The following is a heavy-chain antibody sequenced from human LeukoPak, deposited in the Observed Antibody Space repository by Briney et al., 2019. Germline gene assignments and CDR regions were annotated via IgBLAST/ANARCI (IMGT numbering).Heavy chain of an antibody. CDR2: ISYDGSNK. V-gene: IGHV3-30*18. CDR1: GFTFSSYG. CDR3: AKVSLSYDFWSGYYFDY. Sequence: PGRSLRLSCAASGFTFSSYGMHWVRQAPGKGLEWVAVISYDGSNKYYADSAKGRFTISRDNSKNTLYLQMNSLRAEDTAVYYCAKVSLSYDFWSGYYFDYWGQGTLVTVSS. D-gene: IGHD3-3*01. J-gene: IGHJ4*02.